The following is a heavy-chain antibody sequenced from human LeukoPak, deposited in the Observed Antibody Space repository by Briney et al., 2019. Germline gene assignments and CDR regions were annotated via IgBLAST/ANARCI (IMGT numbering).Heavy chain of an antibody. V-gene: IGHV1-18*01. CDR1: GYTFTNYG. D-gene: IGHD1-26*01. CDR2: ISVYSGNT. J-gene: IGHJ6*03. CDR3: ARDFGAPPYSATRGYYMDV. Sequence: GASVKVSCKASGYTFTNYGIAWVRQAPGQGLEWVGWISVYSGNTNYAEKPQGRVNVTTDRSTSTAYMELRSLRSDDTAVYYCARDFGAPPYSATRGYYMDVWGKGTTVTVSS.